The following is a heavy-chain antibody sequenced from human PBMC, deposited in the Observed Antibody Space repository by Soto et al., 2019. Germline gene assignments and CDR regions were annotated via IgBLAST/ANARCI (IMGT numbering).Heavy chain of an antibody. Sequence: PGESLKISCKGSGYSFTSYWIGWVRQMPGKGLEWMGIIYPGDSDTRYSPSFQGQVTISADKSISTAYLQWSSLKASDTAMYYCAGQVWPYYYYMDVWGKGTTVTVSS. J-gene: IGHJ6*03. CDR2: IYPGDSDT. D-gene: IGHD2-21*01. CDR1: GYSFTSYW. CDR3: AGQVWPYYYYMDV. V-gene: IGHV5-51*01.